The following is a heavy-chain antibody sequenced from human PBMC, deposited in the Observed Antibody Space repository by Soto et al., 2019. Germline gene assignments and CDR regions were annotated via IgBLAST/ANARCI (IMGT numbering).Heavy chain of an antibody. D-gene: IGHD2-15*01. V-gene: IGHV4-59*08. CDR2: IYYSGST. CDR1: GGSISSYY. Sequence: PSETLSLTCTVSGGSISSYYWSWIRQPPGKGLEWIGYIYYSGSTNYNPSLKSRVTISVDTSKNQFSLKLSSVTAADTAVYYCARLPTVVMSFNWVDPWGEGTLGTVSS. J-gene: IGHJ5*02. CDR3: ARLPTVVMSFNWVDP.